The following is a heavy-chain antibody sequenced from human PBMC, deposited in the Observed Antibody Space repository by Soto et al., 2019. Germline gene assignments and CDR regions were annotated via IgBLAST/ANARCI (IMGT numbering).Heavy chain of an antibody. D-gene: IGHD6-19*01. CDR1: GYTLTELS. CDR3: ATEAGIAVAGTGPYYFDY. Sequence: GGSVKVSCKVSGYTLTELSMHWVRQAPGKGLEWMGGFDPEDGETIYAQKFQGRVTMTEDTSTDTAYMELSSLRSEDTAAYYCATEAGIAVAGTGPYYFDYWGQGTLVTVSS. J-gene: IGHJ4*02. V-gene: IGHV1-24*01. CDR2: FDPEDGET.